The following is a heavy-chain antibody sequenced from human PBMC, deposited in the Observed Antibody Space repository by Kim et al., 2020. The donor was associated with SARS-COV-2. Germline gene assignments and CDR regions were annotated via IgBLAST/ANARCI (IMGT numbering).Heavy chain of an antibody. Sequence: ASVKVSCKASGYTFSDYYIHWVRQAPGQGLEWMGWINPNSGGTNYALKFQDRVTMTGDTSISTAYMEVNRLKSDDTAVYYCARETLSFPHFNWFDPWGQGTLVTVSS. CDR2: INPNSGGT. D-gene: IGHD3-3*02. V-gene: IGHV1-2*02. J-gene: IGHJ5*02. CDR3: ARETLSFPHFNWFDP. CDR1: GYTFSDYY.